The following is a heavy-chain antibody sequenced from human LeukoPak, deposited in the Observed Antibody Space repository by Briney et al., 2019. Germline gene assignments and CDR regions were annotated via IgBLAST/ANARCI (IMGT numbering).Heavy chain of an antibody. J-gene: IGHJ4*02. Sequence: ASVKVSCKASGYTFTDYYMHWVRRAPGQGLEWMGWINPNSGGTNYAQKFQGRVTMTRDTSISTAYMELSRLRSDDTAVYYCAIQMFNYYARLDYWGQGTLVTVSS. CDR2: INPNSGGT. D-gene: IGHD3-22*01. CDR1: GYTFTDYY. CDR3: AIQMFNYYARLDY. V-gene: IGHV1-2*02.